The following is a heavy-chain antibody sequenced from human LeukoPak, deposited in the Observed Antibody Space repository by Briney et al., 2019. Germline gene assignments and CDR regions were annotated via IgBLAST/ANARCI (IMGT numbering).Heavy chain of an antibody. J-gene: IGHJ6*02. D-gene: IGHD6-13*01. Sequence: AASVKVSCKASGYTFTSYGITWVRQAPGQGLEWMGWISAHNGNTHYAQKLQGRVTMTTDTSTRTAYMELRSLRSDDTAVYYCARVPGGGSSEYYYYGMDVWGQGTTVTVSS. CDR3: ARVPGGGSSEYYYYGMDV. V-gene: IGHV1-18*01. CDR2: ISAHNGNT. CDR1: GYTFTSYG.